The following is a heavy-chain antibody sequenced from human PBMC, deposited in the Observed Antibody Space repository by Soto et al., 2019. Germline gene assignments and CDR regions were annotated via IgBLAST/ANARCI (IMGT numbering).Heavy chain of an antibody. J-gene: IGHJ5*02. V-gene: IGHV3-30-3*01. CDR2: ISYDGSNK. CDR1: GFTFSSYA. D-gene: IGHD2-15*01. Sequence: PGGSLRLSCAASGFTFSSYAMHWVRQAPGKGLEWVAVISYDGSNKYYADSVKGRFTISRDNSKNTLYLQMNSLRAEDTAVYYCARQVVEWFDPWGQGTLVTVTS. CDR3: ARQVVEWFDP.